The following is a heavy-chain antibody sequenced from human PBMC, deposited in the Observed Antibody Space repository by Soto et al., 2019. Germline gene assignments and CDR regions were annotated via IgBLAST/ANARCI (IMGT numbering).Heavy chain of an antibody. CDR2: ISGSGGST. J-gene: IGHJ4*02. CDR1: GFTFSSYA. CDR3: AKDRDGYSSGWYEEVRAYYFDY. Sequence: EVQLLESGGGLVQPGGSLRLSCAASGFTFSSYAMSWVRQAPGKGLEWVSAISGSGGSTYYADSVKGRFTISRDNSKNTLYLQRNSLRAEDTAVYYCAKDRDGYSSGWYEEVRAYYFDYWGQGTLVTVSS. D-gene: IGHD6-19*01. V-gene: IGHV3-23*01.